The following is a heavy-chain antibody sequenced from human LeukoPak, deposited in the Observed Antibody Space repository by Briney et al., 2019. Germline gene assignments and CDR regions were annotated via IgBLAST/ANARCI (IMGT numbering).Heavy chain of an antibody. CDR1: GGSFSGYY. CDR3: ARGRFYGSGSYYIIGDFDY. CDR2: INHSGST. V-gene: IGHV4-34*01. D-gene: IGHD3-10*01. Sequence: SETLSLTCAVYGGSFSGYYWSWIRQPPGKELEWIGEINHSGSTNYNPSLKSRVTISVDTSKNQFSLKLSSVTAADTAVYYCARGRFYGSGSYYIIGDFDYWGQGTLVTVSS. J-gene: IGHJ4*02.